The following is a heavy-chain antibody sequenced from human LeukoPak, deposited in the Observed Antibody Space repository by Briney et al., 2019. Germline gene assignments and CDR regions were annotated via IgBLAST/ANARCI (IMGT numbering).Heavy chain of an antibody. CDR3: TKNTGDFDI. J-gene: IGHJ3*02. Sequence: GGSLRLSCAASGFTFSNAWMSWVRQAPGKGLEWVGRVKSVAEGGASEYGTPVKGRFTISRDDSKKTVYLQMHNLSTEDTALYYCTKNTGDFDIWGQGTMVIVSS. CDR1: GFTFSNAW. D-gene: IGHD4-17*01. CDR2: VKSVAEGGAS. V-gene: IGHV3-15*01.